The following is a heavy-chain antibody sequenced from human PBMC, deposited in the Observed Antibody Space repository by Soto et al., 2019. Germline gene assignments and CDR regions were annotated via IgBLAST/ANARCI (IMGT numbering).Heavy chain of an antibody. Sequence: EVQLVESGGGLIQPGESLRLSCVVSGLTFGSSALNWVRQTPEKGLECIAFITPTASATYYADSVKGRFTISRDNARTSLYLQMVNLRAEDTAVYYCARGRDHCFDYWSQGTLVSVSS. J-gene: IGHJ4*02. CDR1: GLTFGSSA. CDR2: ITPTASAT. V-gene: IGHV3-48*03. CDR3: ARGRDHCFDY.